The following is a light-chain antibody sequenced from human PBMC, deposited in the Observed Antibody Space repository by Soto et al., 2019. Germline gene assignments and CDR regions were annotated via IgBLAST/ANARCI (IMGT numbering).Light chain of an antibody. Sequence: QSVLTQPRSVSGSPGQSVIISCIGTSNDVGAYNYVSWYQQHPDKAPKLVVYDVSKRPSGVPARFSGSKSGNTASLTISGLQAEDEADYFCCSYAVRDTFFVFGSGTKLTVL. V-gene: IGLV2-11*01. CDR3: CSYAVRDTFFV. J-gene: IGLJ1*01. CDR2: DVS. CDR1: SNDVGAYNY.